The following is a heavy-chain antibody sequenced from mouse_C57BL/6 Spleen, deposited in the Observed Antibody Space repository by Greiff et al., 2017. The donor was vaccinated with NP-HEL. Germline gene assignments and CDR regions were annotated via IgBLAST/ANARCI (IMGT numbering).Heavy chain of an antibody. V-gene: IGHV1-82*01. D-gene: IGHD2-4*01. Sequence: VQLQQSGPELVKPGASVKISCKASGYAFSSSWMNWVKQRPGKGLEWIGRIYPGDGDTNYNGKFKGKATLTADKSSSTAYMQLSSLTSEDSAVYFCASHDYDEGPVAMDYWGQGTSVTVSS. CDR3: ASHDYDEGPVAMDY. CDR1: GYAFSSSW. J-gene: IGHJ4*01. CDR2: IYPGDGDT.